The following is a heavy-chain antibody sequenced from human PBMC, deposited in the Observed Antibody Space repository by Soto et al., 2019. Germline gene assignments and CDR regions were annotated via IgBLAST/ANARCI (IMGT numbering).Heavy chain of an antibody. J-gene: IGHJ4*02. D-gene: IGHD1-1*01. CDR1: GYTFTSYD. CDR2: MNPNTGNS. V-gene: IGHV1-8*01. Sequence: GASVKVSCKASGYTFTSYDIYCVLQSTLQWLDGMGWMNPNTGNSAYAQKFQGRVTVTSDTSINTVHMELSSLRSEDTAVYYCARRAETNGWNGFGADKYYFDFWGQGTLVTVSS. CDR3: ARRAETNGWNGFGADKYYFDF.